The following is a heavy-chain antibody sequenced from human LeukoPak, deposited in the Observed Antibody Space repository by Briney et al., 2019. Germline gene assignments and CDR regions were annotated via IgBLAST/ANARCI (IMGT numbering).Heavy chain of an antibody. CDR1: GVTFDDDA. J-gene: IGHJ6*02. D-gene: IGHD5-24*01. V-gene: IGHV3-9*01. CDR3: AREGTTQRWLQICYYYYGMDV. Sequence: GRSLRLSCAASGVTFDDDAMHWVRQAPGKGLEWVSGICWNSGTIGYADSVKGRFTISRDYSKNTLYLQMNSLRPEDTAVYYCAREGTTQRWLQICYYYYGMDVWGQGTTVTVSS. CDR2: ICWNSGTI.